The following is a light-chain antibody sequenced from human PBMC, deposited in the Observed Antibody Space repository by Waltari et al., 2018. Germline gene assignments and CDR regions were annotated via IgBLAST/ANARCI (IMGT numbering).Light chain of an antibody. J-gene: IGKJ2*01. V-gene: IGKV3-15*01. CDR2: GAS. CDR3: QQYNNWPPMYT. CDR1: QSVSSN. Sequence: EIVMTQSPATLSVSPGERATLSCRASQSVSSNLAWYQQKPGQAPRLLIYGASTRATGIPGRVSGSGSGTEFTLTISSLQSEDFAVYYCQQYNNWPPMYTFGQGTKLEIK.